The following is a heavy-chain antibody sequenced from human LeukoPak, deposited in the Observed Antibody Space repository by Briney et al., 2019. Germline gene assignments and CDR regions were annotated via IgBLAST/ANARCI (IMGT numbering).Heavy chain of an antibody. V-gene: IGHV4-31*03. CDR1: GGSISSGGYY. J-gene: IGHJ4*02. CDR3: ARAGIWSGYYSFDY. Sequence: SETLSLTCTVSGGSISSGGYYWSWIRQHPGKGLEWIGYIYYSGSTYYNPSLRSRVTISVDTSKNQFSLKLNSVTAADTAVYYCARAGIWSGYYSFDYWGQGTLVTVSS. CDR2: IYYSGST. D-gene: IGHD3-3*01.